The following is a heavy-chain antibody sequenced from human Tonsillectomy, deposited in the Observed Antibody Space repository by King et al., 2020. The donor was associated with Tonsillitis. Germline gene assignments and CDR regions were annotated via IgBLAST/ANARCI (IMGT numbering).Heavy chain of an antibody. J-gene: IGHJ4*02. CDR2: IYHSGST. V-gene: IGHV4-38-2*01. CDR3: ARDRLGSSGTVDY. D-gene: IGHD3-22*01. Sequence: MQLQESGPGLVKPSETLSLTCAVSGSSIRTAYYWGWIRQPPGKGLEWIGSIYHSGSTYYSPSLKSRVTISVDTSKNQFSLKLSSVTAADTGVYYCARDRLGSSGTVDYWGQGTLVTVSS. CDR1: GSSIRTAYY.